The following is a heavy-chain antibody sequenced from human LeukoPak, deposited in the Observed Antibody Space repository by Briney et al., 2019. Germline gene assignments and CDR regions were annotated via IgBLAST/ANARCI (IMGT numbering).Heavy chain of an antibody. D-gene: IGHD1-1*01. CDR3: ARGGMEQENYYYMDV. CDR1: GFTFSSYA. V-gene: IGHV3-30*02. J-gene: IGHJ6*03. Sequence: GSLRLSCAASGFTFSSYAMSWVRQAPGKGLEWVAFIRYDGSNKYYADSVKGRFTISRDNSKNTLYLQMNSLRAEDTAVYYCARGGMEQENYYYMDVWGKGTTVTVSS. CDR2: IRYDGSNK.